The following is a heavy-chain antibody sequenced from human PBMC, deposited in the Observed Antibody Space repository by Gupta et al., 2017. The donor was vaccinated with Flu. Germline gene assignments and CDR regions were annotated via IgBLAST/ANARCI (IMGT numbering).Heavy chain of an antibody. CDR2: IYSGGST. D-gene: IGHD6-13*01. V-gene: IGHV3-66*02. Sequence: EVQLVESGGGLVQPGGSLRLSCAASGFTVSSNYMSWVRQAPGKGLEWVSVIYSGGSTYYADSVKGRFTISRDNSKNTLYLQMNSLRTEDTAVYYCASIIAENAFDIWGQGTMVTVSS. J-gene: IGHJ3*02. CDR1: GFTVSSNY. CDR3: ASIIAENAFDI.